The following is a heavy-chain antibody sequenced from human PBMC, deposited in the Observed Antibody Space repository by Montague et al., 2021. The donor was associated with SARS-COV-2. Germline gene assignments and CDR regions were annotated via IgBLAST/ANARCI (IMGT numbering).Heavy chain of an antibody. CDR2: IYPRDSDT. J-gene: IGHJ5*02. V-gene: IGHV5-51*01. CDR3: ATTRGSTFGYAS. CDR1: GYTFPTYW. Sequence: QSGAEVKAPGESLTISCENSGYTFPTYWIGWVRRMPGKGLQWVGIIYPRDSDTRYSPSFAGQVTISADTSMNTAYLHWSSLKASDSGMYYCATTRGSTFGYASWGQGTLVTVSS. D-gene: IGHD2/OR15-2a*01.